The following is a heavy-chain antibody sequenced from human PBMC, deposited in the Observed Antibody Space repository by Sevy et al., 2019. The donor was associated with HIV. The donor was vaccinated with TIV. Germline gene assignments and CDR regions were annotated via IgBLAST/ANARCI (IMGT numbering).Heavy chain of an antibody. Sequence: SETLSLTCTVSGGSISSYYWSWIRQPPGKGLEWIGYIYYSGSTNYNPSLKSRVTISVDTSKNQFSLKLTSVTAADTAVYYCARDPGIAVAGEYYFDYWGQGILVTVSS. J-gene: IGHJ4*02. D-gene: IGHD6-19*01. V-gene: IGHV4-59*13. CDR2: IYYSGST. CDR1: GGSISSYY. CDR3: ARDPGIAVAGEYYFDY.